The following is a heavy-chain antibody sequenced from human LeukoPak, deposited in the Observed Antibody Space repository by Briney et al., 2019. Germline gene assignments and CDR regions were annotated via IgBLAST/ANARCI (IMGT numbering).Heavy chain of an antibody. D-gene: IGHD3-10*01. CDR1: GFTFSSYA. Sequence: GGSLRLSCAASGFTFSSYAMHWVRQAPGKGLEYVSAISSNGGSTYYADSVKGRFTISRDNSKNTLYLQMSSLRAEDTAVYYCVKVFGSGSYPDYFDYWGQGTLVTVSS. J-gene: IGHJ4*02. CDR3: VKVFGSGSYPDYFDY. CDR2: ISSNGGST. V-gene: IGHV3-64D*06.